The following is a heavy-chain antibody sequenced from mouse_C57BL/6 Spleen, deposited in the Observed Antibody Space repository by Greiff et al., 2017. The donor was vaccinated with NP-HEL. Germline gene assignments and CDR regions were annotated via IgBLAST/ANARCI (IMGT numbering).Heavy chain of an antibody. Sequence: VKLQQSGAELARPGASVKMSCKASGYTFTSYTMHWVKQRPGQGLEWIGYINPSSGYTKYNQKFKDKATLTADKSSSTAYMQLSSLTSADAAVYYCARVGYDTAMEYWGQGTSVTVSS. J-gene: IGHJ4*01. CDR3: ARVGYDTAMEY. CDR2: INPSSGYT. CDR1: GYTFTSYT. V-gene: IGHV1-4*01. D-gene: IGHD2-3*01.